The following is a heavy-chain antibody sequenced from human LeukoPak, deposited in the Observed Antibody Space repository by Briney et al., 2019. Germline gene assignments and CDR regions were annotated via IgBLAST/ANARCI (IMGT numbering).Heavy chain of an antibody. Sequence: ASVKVSCKASGYTFTDFYVHWVRQAPGQGLEWMGWTNPKSGGKNYAQKFQGRVTMTRDTTIRTAYMELRTLRSDDTAVYYCARGSHSGGPIPNFDYWGQGTLVTVSS. D-gene: IGHD3-16*01. CDR3: ARGSHSGGPIPNFDY. CDR1: GYTFTDFY. J-gene: IGHJ4*02. CDR2: TNPKSGGK. V-gene: IGHV1-2*02.